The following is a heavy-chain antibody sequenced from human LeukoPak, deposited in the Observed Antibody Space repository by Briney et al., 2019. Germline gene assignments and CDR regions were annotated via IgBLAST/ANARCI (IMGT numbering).Heavy chain of an antibody. CDR2: INPSGGST. Sequence: ASVKVSCKASGYTFTSYYMHWVRQAPGQGLEWMGIINPSGGSTSYAQKFQGRVTMTRDTSTSTVSMELSSLTSDDTAMYYCARSTHVEMATSRFFDLWGRGTLVTVSS. D-gene: IGHD5-24*01. CDR1: GYTFTSYY. CDR3: ARSTHVEMATSRFFDL. V-gene: IGHV1-46*01. J-gene: IGHJ2*01.